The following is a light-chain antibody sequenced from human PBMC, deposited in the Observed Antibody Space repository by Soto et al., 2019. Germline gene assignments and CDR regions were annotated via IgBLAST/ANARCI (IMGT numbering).Light chain of an antibody. CDR2: AAS. V-gene: IGKV3-20*01. CDR3: QQYGSSRRT. J-gene: IGKJ1*01. Sequence: EIVLTQSPGTLCLSPGDRATLSCRASQSVSSNYLAWYQQKPGQAPRLLIYAASSRATGITDRFSGSGSGTDFTFTISRLEPEDFAVYYCQQYGSSRRTFGQGTKVEIK. CDR1: QSVSSNY.